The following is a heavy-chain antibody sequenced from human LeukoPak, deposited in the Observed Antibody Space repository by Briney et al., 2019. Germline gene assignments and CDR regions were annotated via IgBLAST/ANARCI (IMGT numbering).Heavy chain of an antibody. CDR3: ARIYSSSWFLNWFDP. V-gene: IGHV4-38-2*01. J-gene: IGHJ5*02. CDR2: IYHSGST. D-gene: IGHD6-13*01. CDR1: GFTFSSYA. Sequence: PGGSLRLSCAASGFTFSSYAMSWVRQAPGKGLECIGTIYHSGSTYYNPSLKSRVTISVDTSKNQFSLKLNSVTAADTAVYYCARIYSSSWFLNWFDPWGQGTLVTVSS.